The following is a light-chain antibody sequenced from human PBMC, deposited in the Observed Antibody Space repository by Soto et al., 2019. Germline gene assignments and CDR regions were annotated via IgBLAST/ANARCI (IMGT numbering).Light chain of an antibody. Sequence: QSVLTQPPSASGSCGQSGAISCSGTSSDVGGDNYVSWYQQHPGKAPKLMIYDVNKRPSGVPDRFSDSKSGNTASLTVSGLQAEDEADYYCISYAGSNKPEFGGGTKLTVL. CDR3: ISYAGSNKPE. CDR1: SSDVGGDNY. J-gene: IGLJ2*01. CDR2: DVN. V-gene: IGLV2-8*01.